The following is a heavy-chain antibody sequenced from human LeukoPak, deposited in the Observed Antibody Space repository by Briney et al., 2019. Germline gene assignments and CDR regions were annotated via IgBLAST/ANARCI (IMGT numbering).Heavy chain of an antibody. CDR1: GDSVSSNSAA. D-gene: IGHD1-1*01. CDR3: ARGVERIDY. Sequence: SQTLSLACAISGDSVSSNSAASNWVRQSPERGLEWLGRTFYRSKWYNEYAVSVKGRITINPDTSKNQFSLQVNSVTPDDTAVYYCARGVERIDYWGQGTLVTVSS. V-gene: IGHV6-1*01. CDR2: TFYRSKWYN. J-gene: IGHJ4*02.